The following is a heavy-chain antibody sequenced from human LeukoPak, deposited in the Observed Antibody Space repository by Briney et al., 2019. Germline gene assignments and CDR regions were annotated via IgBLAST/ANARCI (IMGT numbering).Heavy chain of an antibody. J-gene: IGHJ5*02. CDR2: IYHSGST. V-gene: IGHV4-30-2*01. CDR3: ARGSKSSFGVVIPTWFDP. Sequence: PSETLSLTCTVSGGSISSGGYYWSWIRQPPGKGLEWIGYIYHSGSTYYNPSLKSRVTISVDRSKNQFFLKLSSVTAADTAVYYCARGSKSSFGVVIPTWFDPWGQGTLVTVSS. D-gene: IGHD3-3*01. CDR1: GGSISSGGYY.